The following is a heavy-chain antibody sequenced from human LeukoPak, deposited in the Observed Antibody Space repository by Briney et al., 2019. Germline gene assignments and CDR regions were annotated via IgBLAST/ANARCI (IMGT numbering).Heavy chain of an antibody. D-gene: IGHD2/OR15-2a*01. J-gene: IGHJ4*02. Sequence: GGSLRLSCTASGFIFGDYAMSWFRQAPGKGLECVGVIRSRAYGGTTKYAASVEGRFTISRDDSKSLAYLQMNGLKTEDTAVYSCTRSPEPTTYYYFGYWGQGALVTVSS. CDR1: GFIFGDYA. V-gene: IGHV3-49*03. CDR2: IRSRAYGGTT. CDR3: TRSPEPTTYYYFGY.